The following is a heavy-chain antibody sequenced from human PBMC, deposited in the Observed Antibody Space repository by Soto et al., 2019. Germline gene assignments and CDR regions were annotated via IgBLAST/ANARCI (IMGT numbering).Heavy chain of an antibody. V-gene: IGHV1-18*01. CDR2: ISAYNGNT. CDR3: ARDYHYDILTGFPSSYGMDV. Sequence: QVQLVQSGAEVKKPGASVKVSCKASGYTFTSYGISWVRQAPGQGLEWMGWISAYNGNTNYAQKLQGRVTMTTDTHKSTAYMELRSLRSDDTAVYYCARDYHYDILTGFPSSYGMDVWGQGTTVTVSS. J-gene: IGHJ6*02. CDR1: GYTFTSYG. D-gene: IGHD3-9*01.